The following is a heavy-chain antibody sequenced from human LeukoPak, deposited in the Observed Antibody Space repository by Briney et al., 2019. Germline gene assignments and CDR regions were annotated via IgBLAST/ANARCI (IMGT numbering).Heavy chain of an antibody. Sequence: GGSLRLSCAASGFTFSDSVMNWVRQAPGKGLQWVSSISGSGITTYYTDSVKGRISISRDNSKDTLYLQVNSLRAEDTAIYYCAKAYSDSFNSGDFWGQGTLVTVSS. V-gene: IGHV3-23*01. D-gene: IGHD1-26*01. J-gene: IGHJ4*02. CDR1: GFTFSDSV. CDR3: AKAYSDSFNSGDF. CDR2: ISGSGITT.